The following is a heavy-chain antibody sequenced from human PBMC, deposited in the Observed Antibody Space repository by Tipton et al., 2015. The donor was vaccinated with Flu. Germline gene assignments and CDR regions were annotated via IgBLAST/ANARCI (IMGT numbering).Heavy chain of an antibody. V-gene: IGHV4-34*01. Sequence: TLSLTCAVYGGSFSGYYWSWVRQPPGKGLEWIGEINHRGSTNYNASLKSRVTISVDTSKSQFSLRLTSVTAADTAVYYCARWTRLLPPITWGQGTLVTVSS. CDR3: ARWTRLLPPIT. CDR2: INHRGST. J-gene: IGHJ5*02. D-gene: IGHD2-21*01. CDR1: GGSFSGYY.